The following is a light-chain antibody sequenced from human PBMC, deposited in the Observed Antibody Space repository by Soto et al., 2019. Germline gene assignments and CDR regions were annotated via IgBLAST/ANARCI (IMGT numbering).Light chain of an antibody. Sequence: QSALTQPASVSGSPGQSITISCTGTSSDVGGYNYVSWYQQHPGKAPKLMIYEVSNRPSGVSSRFSGSKSGNTASLTISGVQGEDGADHYWSSDTRSSNWVFGGGTQLTVL. V-gene: IGLV2-14*01. J-gene: IGLJ3*02. CDR3: SSDTRSSNWV. CDR1: SSDVGGYNY. CDR2: EVS.